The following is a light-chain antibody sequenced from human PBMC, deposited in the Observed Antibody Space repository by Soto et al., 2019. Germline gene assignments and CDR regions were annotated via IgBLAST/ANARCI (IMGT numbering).Light chain of an antibody. CDR3: QQYYSPPRT. V-gene: IGKV3-20*01. CDR1: QSVTSSY. J-gene: IGKJ1*01. CDR2: GAS. Sequence: EIVVTQSPGTLSLSPGERATLSCRASQSVTSSYLAWYQQKPGQAPRLLIYGASSRATGIPDRFSGSGSGTDFTLTISSLQAEDVAVYYCQQYYSPPRTFGQGTKVEIK.